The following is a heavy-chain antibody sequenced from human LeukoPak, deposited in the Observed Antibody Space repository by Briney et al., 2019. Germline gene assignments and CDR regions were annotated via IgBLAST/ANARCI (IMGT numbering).Heavy chain of an antibody. CDR2: ILYDGNNK. CDR3: AKDRLFGSGLNGPHYYYGMDV. D-gene: IGHD1-26*01. V-gene: IGHV3-30*18. J-gene: IGHJ6*02. CDR1: DFSFSNYG. Sequence: GGSLRLSCAASDFSFSNYGMHCVRQAPGKGLEWVAVILYDGNNKHYAESVKGRFTISRDNSNNMLYLQMNSLRPEDTAVYYCAKDRLFGSGLNGPHYYYGMDVWGQGTTVTVSS.